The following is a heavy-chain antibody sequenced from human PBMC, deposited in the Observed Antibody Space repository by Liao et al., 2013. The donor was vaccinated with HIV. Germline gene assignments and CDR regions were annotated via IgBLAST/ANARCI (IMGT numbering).Heavy chain of an antibody. CDR2: VYSSGTT. CDR3: ARGRDVFDI. CDR1: GGSIFSHY. Sequence: QVQLQESGPGLVKPSETLSLTCTVSGGSIFSHYWNWIRQPAGKGLEWIGRVYSSGTTYYNPSLKSRVILLPDTSKNQFSLRLSSVTAADTAIYFCARGRDVFDIWGQGTVVTVSS. J-gene: IGHJ3*02. V-gene: IGHV4-4*07.